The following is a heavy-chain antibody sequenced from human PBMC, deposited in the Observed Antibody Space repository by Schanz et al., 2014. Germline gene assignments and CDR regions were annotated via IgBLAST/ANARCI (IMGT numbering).Heavy chain of an antibody. J-gene: IGHJ3*02. Sequence: QVQLVQSGAEVRKPGASVKVSCKASGYTFISYGINWVRQAPGQGLEWLGWISGSNGNTNYTQKFQGRVTMTIDPYTSTAYMELTSLRAEDTAVYYCARGGGPEDVFDIWGQGTILTVSS. CDR1: GYTFISYG. CDR2: ISGSNGNT. D-gene: IGHD5-12*01. CDR3: ARGGGPEDVFDI. V-gene: IGHV1-18*01.